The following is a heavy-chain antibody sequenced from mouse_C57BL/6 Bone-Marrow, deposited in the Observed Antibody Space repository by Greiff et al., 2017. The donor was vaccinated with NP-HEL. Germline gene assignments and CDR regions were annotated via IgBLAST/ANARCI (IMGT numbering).Heavy chain of an antibody. CDR1: GYTFTSYW. CDR2: IFPGSGST. Sequence: VQLQQSGPELVRPGASVKISCKAPGYTFTSYWMQWVRQRPGQGLEWIGEIFPGSGSTYYNEKFKGKATLTVDKSSSTAYMQLSSLTSEDSAVYFCARDSYYSNCYWGQGTTLTGSS. D-gene: IGHD2-5*01. J-gene: IGHJ2*01. CDR3: ARDSYYSNCY. V-gene: IGHV1-56*01.